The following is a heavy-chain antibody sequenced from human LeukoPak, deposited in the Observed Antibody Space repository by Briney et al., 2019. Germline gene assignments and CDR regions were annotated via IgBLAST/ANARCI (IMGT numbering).Heavy chain of an antibody. V-gene: IGHV4-61*05. D-gene: IGHD3-22*01. CDR3: ARAPEGSSGPADY. CDR1: GGSISSSSYY. Sequence: PSETLSLTCTVSGGSISSSSYYWGWIRQPPGKGLEWIGYIYYSGSTNYNPSLKSRVTISVDTSKNQFSLKLSSVTAADTAVYYCARAPEGSSGPADYWGQGTLVTVSS. J-gene: IGHJ4*02. CDR2: IYYSGST.